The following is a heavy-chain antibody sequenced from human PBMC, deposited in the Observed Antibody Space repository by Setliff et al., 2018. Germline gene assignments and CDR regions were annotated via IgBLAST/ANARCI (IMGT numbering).Heavy chain of an antibody. J-gene: IGHJ4*02. V-gene: IGHV4-34*01. D-gene: IGHD3-3*01. CDR1: GGSFSDYY. CDR2: INHSGRT. CDR3: RFWSGYYKNDY. Sequence: PSETLSLTCTVYGGSFSDYYWGWVRQLPGKGLEWIGEINHSGRTNYIPSLKSRLTISVDTSKNQFSLKLSSVTAADTAMYYCRFWSGYYKNDYWGQGTLVTVSS.